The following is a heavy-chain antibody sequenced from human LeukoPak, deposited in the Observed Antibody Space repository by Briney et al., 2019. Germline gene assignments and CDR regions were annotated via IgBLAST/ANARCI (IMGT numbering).Heavy chain of an antibody. J-gene: IGHJ4*02. V-gene: IGHV3-66*01. CDR2: IYSDGGT. Sequence: GGSLRLSCAASGLTVSSSYMSWVRQAPGKGLEWVSVIYSDGGTYYADSVKDRFTIPRDNSKNTLYLQMNSLRAEDTALYYCARESSWSFDYWGQGTLVTVSS. CDR3: ARESSWSFDY. D-gene: IGHD6-13*01. CDR1: GLTVSSSY.